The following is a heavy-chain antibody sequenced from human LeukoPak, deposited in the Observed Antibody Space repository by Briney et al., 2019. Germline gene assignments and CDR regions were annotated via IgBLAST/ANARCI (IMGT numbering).Heavy chain of an antibody. J-gene: IGHJ4*02. CDR3: AKSSGSGWYSSVDY. D-gene: IGHD6-19*01. CDR1: GFTFDDYA. CDR2: ISWDSGNI. Sequence: GGSLRLSCAASGFTFDDYAMHWVRQAPGKGLEWVSGISWDSGNIGYADSVKGRFTISRDNAKNSLYLRMNSLRPEDTALYYCAKSSGSGWYSSVDYWGQGTLVTVSS. V-gene: IGHV3-9*01.